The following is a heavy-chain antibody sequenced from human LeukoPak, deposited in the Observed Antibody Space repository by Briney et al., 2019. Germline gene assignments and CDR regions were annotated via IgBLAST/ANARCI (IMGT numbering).Heavy chain of an antibody. J-gene: IGHJ6*03. CDR2: IYYSGST. V-gene: IGHV4-30-4*08. Sequence: SETLSLTCTVSGGSISSGDYYWSWIRQPSGKGLEWIGYIYYSGSTYYNPSLKSRVTISVDTSKNQFSLKLSSVTAADTAVYYCARGRSNIVVVPAAQYYYYYMDVWGKGTTVTVSS. D-gene: IGHD2-2*01. CDR3: ARGRSNIVVVPAAQYYYYYMDV. CDR1: GGSISSGDYY.